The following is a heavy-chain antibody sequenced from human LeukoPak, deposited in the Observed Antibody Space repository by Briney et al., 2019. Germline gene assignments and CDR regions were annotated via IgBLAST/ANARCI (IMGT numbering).Heavy chain of an antibody. J-gene: IGHJ3*02. V-gene: IGHV1-69*04. CDR1: GGTFSSYA. CDR3: ATPGDYYDSSGYRYDAFDI. Sequence: SVKVSCKASGGTFSSYAISWVRQAPGQGLEWMGRIIPILGIANYAQKFQGRVTITADKSTSTAYMELSSLRSEDTAVYYCATPGDYYDSSGYRYDAFDIWGQGTMVTVSS. D-gene: IGHD3-22*01. CDR2: IIPILGIA.